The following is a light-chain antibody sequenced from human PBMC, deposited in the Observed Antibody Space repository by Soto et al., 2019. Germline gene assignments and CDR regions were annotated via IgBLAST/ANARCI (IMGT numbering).Light chain of an antibody. Sequence: EIVLTQSPGTLSLSPGERATLSCRASQSVSSNYLAWYQQKPGQAPRLLIYGPSSRATGIPDRFSGSGSGTDFTLTISSLEPEDAAVYYCQQRSNWPPITFGQGTRLEIK. V-gene: IGKV3D-20*02. J-gene: IGKJ5*01. CDR3: QQRSNWPPIT. CDR2: GPS. CDR1: QSVSSNY.